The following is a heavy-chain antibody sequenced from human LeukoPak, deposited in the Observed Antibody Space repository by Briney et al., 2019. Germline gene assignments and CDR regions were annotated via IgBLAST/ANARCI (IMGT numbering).Heavy chain of an antibody. D-gene: IGHD6-19*01. CDR2: IYYSGST. V-gene: IGHV4-59*01. J-gene: IGHJ2*01. CDR3: ATTHSSGLYFDL. CDR1: GGSISSYY. Sequence: SETLSLTCTVSGGSISSYYWSWIRQPPGKGLEWIGYIYYSGSTNYNPSLKSRVTISVDTSKNQFSLKLSSVTAADTAVYYCATTHSSGLYFDLWGRGTLVTVSS.